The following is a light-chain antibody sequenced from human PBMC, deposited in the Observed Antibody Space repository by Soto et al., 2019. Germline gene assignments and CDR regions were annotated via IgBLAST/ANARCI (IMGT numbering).Light chain of an antibody. CDR2: GNS. Sequence: QSVLTQPPSVSGAPGQRVTISCTGSSSNIGAGYDVNWYQQLRGTAPKLLIYGNSNRPSGVPDRFSGSKSGTSASLAITGLQAEDEADYYCQSYDSSLSGWVFGGGTKVTVL. V-gene: IGLV1-40*01. CDR1: SSNIGAGYD. J-gene: IGLJ3*02. CDR3: QSYDSSLSGWV.